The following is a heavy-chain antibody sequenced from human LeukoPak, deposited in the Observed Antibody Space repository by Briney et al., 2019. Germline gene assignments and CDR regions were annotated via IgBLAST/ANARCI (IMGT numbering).Heavy chain of an antibody. Sequence: GGPLSLSFAASGFTSSSYWMSWFRQAPGKGREWVATIKQDGSEKYYVDSVKGRFTISRDNAKNSLYLQRNSLRAEDTAVYYCTRDNRYSRGHRAYWGQGTLVTVSS. CDR2: IKQDGSEK. V-gene: IGHV3-7*01. CDR1: GFTSSSYW. J-gene: IGHJ4*02. D-gene: IGHD6-19*01. CDR3: TRDNRYSRGHRAY.